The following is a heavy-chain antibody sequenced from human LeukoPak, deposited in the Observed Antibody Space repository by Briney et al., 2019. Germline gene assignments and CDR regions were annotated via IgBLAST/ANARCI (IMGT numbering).Heavy chain of an antibody. CDR1: GYTLTSYY. J-gene: IGHJ4*02. Sequence: GASVKVSCKASGYTLTSYYVHWVRQAHTQGLEWMGIINPSGGSTSYAQKFQGRVTMTRDTSTSTVYMELSSLRSEDTAVYYCARGAQASITMVRGVVDYWGQGTLVTVSS. CDR2: INPSGGST. CDR3: ARGAQASITMVRGVVDY. D-gene: IGHD3-10*01. V-gene: IGHV1-46*01.